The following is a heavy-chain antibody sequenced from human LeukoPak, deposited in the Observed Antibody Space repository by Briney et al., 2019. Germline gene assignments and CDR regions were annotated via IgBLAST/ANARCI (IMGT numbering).Heavy chain of an antibody. CDR2: IKQDGSEK. J-gene: IGHJ4*02. V-gene: IGHV3-7*01. CDR3: ARDSRAYSIDWDVDD. D-gene: IGHD6-19*01. CDR1: GFTFSTYW. Sequence: GGSLRLSCAASGFTFSTYWMSWVRRTPGKGLEWVANIKQDGSEKHYVDSVKGRFTISRDNAKNSLYLQMNSLRAEDTAVYYCARDSRAYSIDWDVDDWGQGTLVTVSS.